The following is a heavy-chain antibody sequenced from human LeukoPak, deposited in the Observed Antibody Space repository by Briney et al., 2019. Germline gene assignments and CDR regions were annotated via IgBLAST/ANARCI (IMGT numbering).Heavy chain of an antibody. CDR2: INPSGGST. D-gene: IGHD7-27*01. Sequence: ASVKVSCKASGGTFSSYAISWVRQAPGQGLEWMGVINPSGGSTTYAQNFKDRVTMTRDTSTSTVYMEVSSLRSADTALYYCARDPEANWAFFDHWGQGTLVTVSA. V-gene: IGHV1-46*01. J-gene: IGHJ4*02. CDR1: GGTFSSYA. CDR3: ARDPEANWAFFDH.